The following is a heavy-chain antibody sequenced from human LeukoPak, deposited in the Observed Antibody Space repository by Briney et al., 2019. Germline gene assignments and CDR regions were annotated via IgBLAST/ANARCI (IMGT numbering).Heavy chain of an antibody. Sequence: GGSLRLSCAASGFTFSSHAMSWVRQAPGKGLEWVSAISGSGGSTYYADSVKGRFTISRDNSKNTLYLQMNSLRAEDTAVYYCAKDVDIVVVPTLDPWGQGTLVTVSS. D-gene: IGHD2-2*01. CDR1: GFTFSSHA. J-gene: IGHJ5*02. CDR2: ISGSGGST. V-gene: IGHV3-23*01. CDR3: AKDVDIVVVPTLDP.